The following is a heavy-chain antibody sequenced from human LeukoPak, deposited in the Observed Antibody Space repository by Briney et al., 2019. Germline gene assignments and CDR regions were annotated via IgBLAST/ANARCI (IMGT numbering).Heavy chain of an antibody. CDR1: GYTFTSYY. J-gene: IGHJ5*02. V-gene: IGHV1-46*01. CDR3: ARGYCSSTSCNRNNWFDP. D-gene: IGHD2-2*01. Sequence: GASVKVSCTASGYTFTSYYMHWVRQPPGQGLEWMGIINPSGGSTSYAQKFQGRVTMTRDTSISTAYMELSRLRSDDTAVYHCARGYCSSTSCNRNNWFDPWGQGTLVTVSS. CDR2: INPSGGST.